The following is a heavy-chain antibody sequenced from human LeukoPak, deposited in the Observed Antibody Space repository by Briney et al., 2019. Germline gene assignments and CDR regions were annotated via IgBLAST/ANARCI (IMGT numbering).Heavy chain of an antibody. CDR1: GFTFSSYS. CDR2: ISSSSSYI. J-gene: IGHJ4*02. Sequence: GGSLRLSCAASGFTFSSYSMNWVRQAPAKGLEGVSSISSSSSYIYYADSVKGRFTISRDNAKNSLSLQINSLRAEDTAVCYCAAIAAAGIPVFDYWGQGTLVTVSS. CDR3: AAIAAAGIPVFDY. D-gene: IGHD6-13*01. V-gene: IGHV3-21*01.